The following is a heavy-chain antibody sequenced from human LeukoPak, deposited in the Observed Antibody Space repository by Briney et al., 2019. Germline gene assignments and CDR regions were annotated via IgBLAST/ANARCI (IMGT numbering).Heavy chain of an antibody. D-gene: IGHD5-24*01. V-gene: IGHV3-48*02. CDR1: GFXFSTYT. J-gene: IGHJ4*02. CDR3: ARDWPRDGYHEIFEY. CDR2: ISSSSSTI. Sequence: GGSLRLSCGASGFXFSTYTINWVRQAPGKGLEWVSYISSSSSTIHYAESVKGRFTISRDNAKNSLYLQMNSLRDEDTAVYYCARDWPRDGYHEIFEYWGQGTLVTVSS.